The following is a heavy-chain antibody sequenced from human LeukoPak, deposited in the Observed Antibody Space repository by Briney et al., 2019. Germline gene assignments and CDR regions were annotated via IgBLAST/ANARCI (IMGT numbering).Heavy chain of an antibody. Sequence: GGSLRLSCAASGFTLSTHWMHWVRQAPGKGLVWVSRIKSDGSTNYADSVKGRFTISRDNAHNTLSLQMNSLRPEDTGVYYCARAPSEIGGYYPEYFRHWGQGTLVTVSS. CDR2: IKSDGST. CDR3: ARAPSEIGGYYPEYFRH. V-gene: IGHV3-74*01. D-gene: IGHD3-22*01. CDR1: GFTLSTHW. J-gene: IGHJ1*01.